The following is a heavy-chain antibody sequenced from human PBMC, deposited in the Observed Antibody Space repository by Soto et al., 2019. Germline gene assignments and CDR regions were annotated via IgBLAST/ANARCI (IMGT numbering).Heavy chain of an antibody. CDR2: ISSSSSTI. Sequence: PGGSLRLSCAASGFTFSSYSMNWVRQAPGKGLEWVSYISSSSSTIYYADSVKGRFTISRDNAKNSLYLQMNSLRDEDTAVYYCAIVEYVSYLGGMYVCGQGTTVTVSS. CDR1: GFTFSSYS. CDR3: AIVEYVSYLGGMYV. J-gene: IGHJ6*02. V-gene: IGHV3-48*02. D-gene: IGHD2-2*01.